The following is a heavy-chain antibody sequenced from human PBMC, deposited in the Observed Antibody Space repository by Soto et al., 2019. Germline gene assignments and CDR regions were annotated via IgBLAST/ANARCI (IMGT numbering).Heavy chain of an antibody. D-gene: IGHD6-19*01. CDR1: GFIFSDYE. J-gene: IGHJ6*02. V-gene: IGHV3-48*03. CDR2: ISGSGLTI. CDR3: VKGRAKHCSGRTCGLWMDL. Sequence: AGGSLRLSCAASGFIFSDYEINWVRQAPGKGLEWVSYISGSGLTIYYADSVKGRFTISRDNAKNSLCLQMNSLGVEDSGVYYCVKGRAKHCSGRTCGLWMDLWGQGTTVTVSS.